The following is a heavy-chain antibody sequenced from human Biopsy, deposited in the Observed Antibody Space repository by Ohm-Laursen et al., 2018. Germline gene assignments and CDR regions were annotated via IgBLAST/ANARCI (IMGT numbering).Heavy chain of an antibody. J-gene: IGHJ6*02. CDR1: GGSISSDY. CDR3: ARATNSTGWPYYYFYGMDV. Sequence: GTLSLTCTVSGGSISSDYWSWIRQTPGKGLEWIGYIYYSGSTNYNPSLKSRVTISVDTSKNQFSLRLNSVTAADTAVYCCARATNSTGWPYYYFYGMDVWGQGNPGHRLL. CDR2: IYYSGST. D-gene: IGHD2/OR15-2a*01. V-gene: IGHV4-59*01.